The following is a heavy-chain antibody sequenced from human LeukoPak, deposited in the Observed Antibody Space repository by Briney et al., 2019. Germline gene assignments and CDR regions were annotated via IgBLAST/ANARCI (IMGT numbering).Heavy chain of an antibody. J-gene: IGHJ6*03. CDR1: GGSFSGYY. Sequence: SETLSLTCAVYGGSFSGYYWSWIRQPPGKGLDWIGEINHSGSTNYNPSLKSRVTISVDTSKNQSSLKLSSVTAADTAVYYCASIRVAGTYYYYYMDVWGKGTTVTVSS. CDR3: ASIRVAGTYYYYYMDV. CDR2: INHSGST. D-gene: IGHD6-19*01. V-gene: IGHV4-34*01.